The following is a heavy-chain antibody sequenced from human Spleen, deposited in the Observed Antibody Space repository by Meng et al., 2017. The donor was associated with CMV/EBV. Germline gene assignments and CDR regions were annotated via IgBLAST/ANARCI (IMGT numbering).Heavy chain of an antibody. Sequence: ASVKVSCKASGYTFTSYYMHWVRQAPGHGLEWIGIINPSGGSTSYAQKFQGRVTMTRDTSTSTVYMELSSLRSEDTAVYYCARDLEYEFWSGGVGYYYYYGMDVWGQGTTVTVSS. CDR3: ARDLEYEFWSGGVGYYYYYGMDV. V-gene: IGHV1-46*01. D-gene: IGHD3-3*01. CDR2: INPSGGST. CDR1: GYTFTSYY. J-gene: IGHJ6*02.